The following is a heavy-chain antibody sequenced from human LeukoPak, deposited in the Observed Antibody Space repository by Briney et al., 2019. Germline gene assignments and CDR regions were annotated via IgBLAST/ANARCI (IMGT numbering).Heavy chain of an antibody. Sequence: GGSLRLSCAASGFTFNRDWTAWVRQAPGKGLEWVANIKEDGSEKNYVDSVKGRSTISRDNSQNTMYLQMNGLRAEDTAVYYCATWPGAWYGEDYWGQGTLVTVSS. J-gene: IGHJ4*02. CDR2: IKEDGSEK. V-gene: IGHV3-7*03. CDR3: ATWPGAWYGEDY. CDR1: GFTFNRDW. D-gene: IGHD3-10*01.